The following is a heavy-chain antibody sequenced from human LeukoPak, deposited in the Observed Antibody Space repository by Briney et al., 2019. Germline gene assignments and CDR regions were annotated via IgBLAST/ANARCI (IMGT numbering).Heavy chain of an antibody. CDR3: ARGGPATTIDY. Sequence: GGSLRLSCAASGFTISNYYMSWVRQAPGKGLEWVSVIYTGGNTYYTDDAKGRFTISRHNSKNTLYLQMNNLRAEDTAVYYCARGGPATTIDYWGRGTLVTVSS. J-gene: IGHJ4*02. D-gene: IGHD1-1*01. CDR1: GFTISNYY. V-gene: IGHV3-53*04. CDR2: IYTGGNT.